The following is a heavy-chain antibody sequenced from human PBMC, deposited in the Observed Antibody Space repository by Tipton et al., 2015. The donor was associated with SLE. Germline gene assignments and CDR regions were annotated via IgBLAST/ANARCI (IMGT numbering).Heavy chain of an antibody. CDR2: INHSGST. J-gene: IGHJ4*02. CDR1: GGSISSSSYY. D-gene: IGHD6-19*01. V-gene: IGHV4-39*07. CDR3: ARDGQWLVFDY. Sequence: TLSLTCTVSGGSISSSSYYWSWIRQPPGKGLEWIGEINHSGSTNYNPSLKSRVTISVDTSKNQFSLKLSSVTAADTAVYYCARDGQWLVFDYWGQGTLVTVSS.